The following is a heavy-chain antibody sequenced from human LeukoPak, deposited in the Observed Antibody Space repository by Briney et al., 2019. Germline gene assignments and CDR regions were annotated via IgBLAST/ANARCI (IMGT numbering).Heavy chain of an antibody. J-gene: IGHJ4*02. Sequence: GRSLRLSCAASGFTFSSYDMHWVRQAPGKGLEWVAVLWYDGNNRYYADSVKGRFTISRDNSKNTLYLQMNSLRAEDTAVYYCAGESTAGTCDYWGQGTLVTVSS. CDR1: GFTFSSYD. D-gene: IGHD6-13*01. CDR3: AGESTAGTCDY. V-gene: IGHV3-33*01. CDR2: LWYDGNNR.